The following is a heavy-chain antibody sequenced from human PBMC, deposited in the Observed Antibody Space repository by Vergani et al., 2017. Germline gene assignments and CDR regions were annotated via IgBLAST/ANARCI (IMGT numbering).Heavy chain of an antibody. CDR2: ISSSGGST. CDR1: GFTFSSYA. D-gene: IGHD4-17*01. CDR3: AKDRGGDYPGYFDY. J-gene: IGHJ4*02. V-gene: IGHV3-23*04. Sequence: VQLVESEGGVVQPGRSLTLSCVASGFTFSSYAMSWVRQAPGKGLEWVSAISSSGGSTYYADSVKGRFTISRDNSKNTLYLQMNNLRAEDTAVYYCAKDRGGDYPGYFDYWGQGTLVTVSS.